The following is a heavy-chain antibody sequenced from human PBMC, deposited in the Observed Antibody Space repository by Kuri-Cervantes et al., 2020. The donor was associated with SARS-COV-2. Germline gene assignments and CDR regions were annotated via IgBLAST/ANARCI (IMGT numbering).Heavy chain of an antibody. CDR1: GYTFTGYY. CDR2: INPNSGGT. Sequence: ASVKVSCKASGYTFTGYYMHWVRQAPGQGLEWMGWINPNSGGTNYAQQFQGWVTMTRDTSISTAYMETSKLRSDDTSLYYCARASSTSWFGGLVRGGGLDYWGQGTLVTVSS. J-gene: IGHJ4*02. D-gene: IGHD2-2*01. CDR3: ARASSTSWFGGLVRGGGLDY. V-gene: IGHV1-2*04.